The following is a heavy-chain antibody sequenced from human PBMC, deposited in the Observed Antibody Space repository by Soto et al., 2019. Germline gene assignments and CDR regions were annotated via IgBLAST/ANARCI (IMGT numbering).Heavy chain of an antibody. D-gene: IGHD1-26*01. J-gene: IGHJ4*02. V-gene: IGHV1-69*01. Sequence: QVQLVQSGAEVKKPGSSVKVSCKASGGTFSSYAISWVRQAPGQGLEWMGGIIPIFGTANYAQKFQGRVTITADESTRKADRELSSLRSEDTAVYYGARVKKGGGGSYFDYFDYWGQGTLVTVSS. CDR1: GGTFSSYA. CDR2: IIPIFGTA. CDR3: ARVKKGGGGSYFDYFDY.